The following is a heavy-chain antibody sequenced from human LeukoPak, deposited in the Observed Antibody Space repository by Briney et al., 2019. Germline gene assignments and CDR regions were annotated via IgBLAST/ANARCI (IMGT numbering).Heavy chain of an antibody. D-gene: IGHD5-24*01. CDR1: GGSISSSIYY. CDR2: IYYNVAT. CDR3: ARVRDGYNRNWAY. Sequence: SETLSLTCTVSGGSISSSIYYWGWFRQPPGKGLEWIGSIYYNVATYYNSSLKSRVTISVDTSKNHLSLKLSSVTAADTAVYYCARVRDGYNRNWAYWGEGTLVTVSS. J-gene: IGHJ4*02. V-gene: IGHV4-39*02.